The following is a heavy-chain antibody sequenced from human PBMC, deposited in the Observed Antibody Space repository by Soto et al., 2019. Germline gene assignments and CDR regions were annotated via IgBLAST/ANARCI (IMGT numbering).Heavy chain of an antibody. J-gene: IGHJ4*02. CDR3: ARSGGLDRDFNY. V-gene: IGHV1-69*12. Sequence: QVQLVQSGAEVKKPGSSVKVSCKASGGTFSSDSFSWVRQAPGQGLEWMGGIIPMFDTPIYAQKFQDRVTITADESTSTAYRQLSSLRCGDTAVYYCARSGGLDRDFNYWGQGSLVTVSS. CDR2: IIPMFDTP. D-gene: IGHD2-15*01. CDR1: GGTFSSDS.